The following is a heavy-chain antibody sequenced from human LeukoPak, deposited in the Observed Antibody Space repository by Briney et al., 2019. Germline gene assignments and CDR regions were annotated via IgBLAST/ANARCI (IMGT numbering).Heavy chain of an antibody. D-gene: IGHD6-19*01. Sequence: GGSLRLSCAASGFTFDDYAMHWVRQAPGKGLEWVSGISWNSGSIGYADSVKGRFTISRDNAKNSLYLQMNSLRAEDTALYYCAKDVGIGSGWGPDYWGQGTLVTVSS. CDR3: AKDVGIGSGWGPDY. CDR2: ISWNSGSI. V-gene: IGHV3-9*01. J-gene: IGHJ4*02. CDR1: GFTFDDYA.